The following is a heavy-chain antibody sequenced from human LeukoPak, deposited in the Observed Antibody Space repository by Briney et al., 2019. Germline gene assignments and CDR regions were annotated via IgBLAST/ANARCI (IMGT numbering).Heavy chain of an antibody. CDR1: GFTFSSYA. CDR3: AKYGPQDSGSSHFDY. V-gene: IGHV3-23*01. J-gene: IGHJ4*02. Sequence: PGGSLRLSCAASGFTFSSYAMSWVRQATGKGLEWVSGISDSGSSTHYADSVKGRFTTSRDNSKNTLFLQMNSLRAEDTAIYYCAKYGPQDSGSSHFDYWGQGALVTVSS. CDR2: ISDSGSST. D-gene: IGHD1-26*01.